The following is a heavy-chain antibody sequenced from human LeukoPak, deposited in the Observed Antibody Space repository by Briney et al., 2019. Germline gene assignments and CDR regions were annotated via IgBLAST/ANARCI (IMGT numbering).Heavy chain of an antibody. D-gene: IGHD5-24*01. CDR3: TRVGYIDEGIDY. CDR1: GFSFTTHG. J-gene: IGHJ4*02. Sequence: GGSLRLSCAASGFSFTTHGFHWVRQAPGKGLEWVAVIWYDGSKQYYADSVKGRFTFSRDDSQNMLYLQMNSLRAEDTAIYYCTRVGYIDEGIDYWGQGTLVTVSS. CDR2: IWYDGSKQ. V-gene: IGHV3-33*01.